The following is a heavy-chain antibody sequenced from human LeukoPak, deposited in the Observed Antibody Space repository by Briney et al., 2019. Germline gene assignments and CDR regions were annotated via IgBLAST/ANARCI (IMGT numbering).Heavy chain of an antibody. Sequence: PGGSLRLSCAASGFTFDDYAMHWVRQAPGKGLEWVSGISWNSGSIGYADSVKGRFTISRDNAKNSLYLQMNSLRAGDTALYYCAKDRRSTSYYFDYWGQGTLVTVSS. V-gene: IGHV3-9*01. J-gene: IGHJ4*02. CDR2: ISWNSGSI. CDR3: AKDRRSTSYYFDY. CDR1: GFTFDDYA. D-gene: IGHD2-2*01.